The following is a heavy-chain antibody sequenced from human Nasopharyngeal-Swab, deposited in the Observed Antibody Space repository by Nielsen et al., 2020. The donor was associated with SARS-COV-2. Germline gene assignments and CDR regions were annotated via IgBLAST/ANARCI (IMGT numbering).Heavy chain of an antibody. J-gene: IGHJ4*02. CDR3: AKVTRCGGDCYYVDY. CDR2: FYSGVRST. V-gene: IGHV3-23*03. CDR1: GFTFNSYA. D-gene: IGHD2-21*02. Sequence: GESLNTSCAASGFTFNSYAMSWVRQPPGKGLEWVPVFYSGVRSTYYADSVKGRFTISRDNSKNKLYLQMNSLRAEDTAIYFCAKVTRCGGDCYYVDYWGQGTLVTVSS.